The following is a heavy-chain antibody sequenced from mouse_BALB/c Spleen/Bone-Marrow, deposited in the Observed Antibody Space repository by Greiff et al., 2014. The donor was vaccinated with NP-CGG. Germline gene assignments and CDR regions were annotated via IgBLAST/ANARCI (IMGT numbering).Heavy chain of an antibody. V-gene: IGHV5-6*01. J-gene: IGHJ4*01. Sequence: EVQLQESGGDLVKPGGSLKLSCAASGFTFSSYGMSWVRQTPDKRLEWVATISSGGSYTYYPDSVKGRFTISRDNAKNTLYLQMSSLKSEDTAMYYCASTITTVVAEDATDYWGQGTSVTVSS. CDR3: ASTITTVVAEDATDY. CDR1: GFTFSSYG. CDR2: ISSGGSYT. D-gene: IGHD1-1*01.